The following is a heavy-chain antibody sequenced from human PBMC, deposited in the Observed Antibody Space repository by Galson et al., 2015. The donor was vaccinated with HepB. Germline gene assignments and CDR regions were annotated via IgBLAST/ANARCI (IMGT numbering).Heavy chain of an antibody. Sequence: SVKVSCKASGYTFTSYDINWVRQATGQGLEWMGWMNPNSGNTGYAQKFQGRVTMTRNTSISTAYMELSSLRSEDTAVYYCARGRRYCSGGSCYLYYYYYYGMDVWGQGTTVTVSS. CDR2: MNPNSGNT. CDR3: ARGRRYCSGGSCYLYYYYYYGMDV. D-gene: IGHD2-15*01. V-gene: IGHV1-8*01. CDR1: GYTFTSYD. J-gene: IGHJ6*02.